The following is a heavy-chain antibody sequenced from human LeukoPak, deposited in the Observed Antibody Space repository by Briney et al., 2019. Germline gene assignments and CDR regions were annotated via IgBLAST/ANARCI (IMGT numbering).Heavy chain of an antibody. CDR3: ARGNKYCSSSRCYSGQDY. Sequence: ASLKVSCKASGGTFSSYAISWVRQAPGQGLEWMGGIIHIFGTANYAQKFQGRVTITADESTSTAYMELSSLRSEDTAVYYCARGNKYCSSSRCYSGQDYWGQGTLVTVSS. CDR1: GGTFSSYA. CDR2: IIHIFGTA. V-gene: IGHV1-69*13. D-gene: IGHD2-2*01. J-gene: IGHJ4*02.